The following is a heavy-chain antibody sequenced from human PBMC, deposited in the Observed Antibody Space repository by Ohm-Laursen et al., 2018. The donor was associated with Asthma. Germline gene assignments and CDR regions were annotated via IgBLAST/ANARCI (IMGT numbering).Heavy chain of an antibody. Sequence: SLRLSCAASGFTFSSYAMSWVRQAPGKGLEWVSAISGSGGSTYYADSVKGRFTISRDNSKNTLYLQMNSLRAEDTAVYYCAKEITGYSSSWYSGGYWGQGTLVTVPS. V-gene: IGHV3-23*01. CDR1: GFTFSSYA. D-gene: IGHD6-13*01. J-gene: IGHJ4*02. CDR2: ISGSGGST. CDR3: AKEITGYSSSWYSGGY.